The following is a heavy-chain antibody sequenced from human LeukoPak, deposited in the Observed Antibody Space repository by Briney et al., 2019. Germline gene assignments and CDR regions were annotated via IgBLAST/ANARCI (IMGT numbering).Heavy chain of an antibody. Sequence: GGSLRLSCAASGFTFSDYAMHWVRQAPGKGLEWVAVISKDGSDKYYPGSVRGRFTISRDNSKNTLYLQMNSLRAEDTAVYYCAKDRRRAVAGGVDYWGQGTLVTVSS. CDR3: AKDRRRAVAGGVDY. D-gene: IGHD6-19*01. V-gene: IGHV3-30-3*01. J-gene: IGHJ4*02. CDR1: GFTFSDYA. CDR2: ISKDGSDK.